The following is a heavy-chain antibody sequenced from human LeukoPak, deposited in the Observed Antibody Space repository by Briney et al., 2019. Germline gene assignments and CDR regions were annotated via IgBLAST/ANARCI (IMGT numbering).Heavy chain of an antibody. Sequence: PGGSLRLSCAASGFTFASYAMTWVRQAPGKGLEWVSSTDRTTYYADSVTVRFTISRDNSKNALFLQMNSLRAEDTALYYCVACSGASCYGDRFDPWGQGTLVTVSS. V-gene: IGHV3-23*01. CDR2: TDRTT. J-gene: IGHJ5*02. CDR1: GFTFASYA. D-gene: IGHD2-2*01. CDR3: VACSGASCYGDRFDP.